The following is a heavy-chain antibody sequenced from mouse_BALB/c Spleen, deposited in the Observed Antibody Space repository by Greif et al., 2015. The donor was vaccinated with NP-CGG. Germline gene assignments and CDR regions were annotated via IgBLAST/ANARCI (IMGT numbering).Heavy chain of an antibody. CDR2: SRNKANDYTT. Sequence: EVKLQESGGGLVQPGGSLRLSCATSGFTFSDFYMEWVRQPPGKRLEWIAASRNKANDYTTEYSASVKGRFIVSRDTSQSILYIQMNALRAEGTATYYCARDGNSSYIDVWGAGTTVSASS. CDR1: GFTFSDFY. CDR3: ARDGNSSYIDV. J-gene: IGHJ1*01. V-gene: IGHV7-1*02. D-gene: IGHD2-1*01.